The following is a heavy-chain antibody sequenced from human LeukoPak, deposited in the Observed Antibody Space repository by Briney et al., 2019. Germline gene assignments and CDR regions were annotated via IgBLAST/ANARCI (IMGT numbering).Heavy chain of an antibody. CDR1: GGYW. CDR2: IYPGASDI. D-gene: IGHD3-22*01. J-gene: IGHJ3*02. V-gene: IGHV5-51*01. Sequence: GESLKISCKDSGGYWIGWVRQMPGKGLEWMGIIYPGASDIRYSPSFQGQVTISGDGSISTAYLQWSSLKASDTAMYYCARCSTCARSSGYYDAFDIWGQGTMSPSLQ. CDR3: ARCSTCARSSGYYDAFDI.